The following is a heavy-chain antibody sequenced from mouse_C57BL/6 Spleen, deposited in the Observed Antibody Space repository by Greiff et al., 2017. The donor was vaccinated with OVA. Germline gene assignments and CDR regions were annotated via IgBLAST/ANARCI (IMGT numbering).Heavy chain of an antibody. D-gene: IGHD2-2*01. CDR1: GFTFNTYA. J-gene: IGHJ3*01. CDR2: IRSKSSNYAT. V-gene: IGHV10-3*01. CDR3: VRDRAPMGYDGIFAY. Sequence: EVQLVESGGGLVQPKGSLKLSCAASGFTFNTYAMHWVRQAPGKGLEWVARIRSKSSNYATYYADSVKDRFTISRDDSQSMLYLQMNNLKTEDTAMYYCVRDRAPMGYDGIFAYWGQGTLVTVSA.